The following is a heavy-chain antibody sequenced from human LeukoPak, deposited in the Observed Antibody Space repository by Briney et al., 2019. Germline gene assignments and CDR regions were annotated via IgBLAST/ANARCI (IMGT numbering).Heavy chain of an antibody. CDR2: IWYDGSNK. V-gene: IGHV3-33*01. D-gene: IGHD1-26*01. CDR3: ARDMSGSLDY. J-gene: IGHJ4*02. Sequence: GRSLRLPCAASGFTFSSYGMHWVRQAPSKGLEWVAVIWYDGSNKYYADSVKGRFTISRDNSKNTLYLQMNSLRAEDTAVYHCARDMSGSLDYWGQGTLVTVSS. CDR1: GFTFSSYG.